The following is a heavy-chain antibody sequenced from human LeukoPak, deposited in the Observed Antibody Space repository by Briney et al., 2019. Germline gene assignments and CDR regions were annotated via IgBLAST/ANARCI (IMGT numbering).Heavy chain of an antibody. V-gene: IGHV4-38-2*02. CDR2: IYYSGNT. J-gene: IGHJ4*02. CDR3: ARQTGSGLFILP. CDR1: GYPISSGYY. D-gene: IGHD3/OR15-3a*01. Sequence: SETLSLTCTVSGYPISSGYYWAWIRQPPGTGLEWIGSIYYSGNTYYNASLKSQVSISIDTSKNQFSLRLTSVTAADTAVYYCARQTGSGLFILPGGQGTLVTVSS.